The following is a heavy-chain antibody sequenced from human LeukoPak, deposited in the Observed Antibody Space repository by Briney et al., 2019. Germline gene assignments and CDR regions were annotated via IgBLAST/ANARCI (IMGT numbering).Heavy chain of an antibody. CDR3: AKAGRSNYYYYGMDV. D-gene: IGHD1-26*01. V-gene: IGHV3-9*01. CDR1: GFTFDDYA. J-gene: IGHJ6*02. Sequence: GRSLRLSCAASGFTFDDYAMHWVRQAPGKGLEWVSGISWNSGSIGYADSVKGRFTISRDNAKNSLYLQMNSLRAEDTAVYYCAKAGRSNYYYYGMDVWGQGTTVTVSS. CDR2: ISWNSGSI.